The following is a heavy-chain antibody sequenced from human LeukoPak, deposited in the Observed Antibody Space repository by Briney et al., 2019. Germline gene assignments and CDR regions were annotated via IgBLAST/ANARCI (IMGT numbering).Heavy chain of an antibody. CDR2: IYSSGST. V-gene: IGHV4-4*07. CDR3: ARASLPDFNTSEHRFDP. J-gene: IGHJ5*02. CDR1: GGSISSYY. D-gene: IGHD3-3*01. Sequence: SETLSLTCTVSGGSISSYYWYWIRQPAGKGLEWIGRIYSSGSTDYNPSLKSRVTMSVDTSKNQFSLKLSSVTAADTAVYYCARASLPDFNTSEHRFDPWGQGTLVTVSS.